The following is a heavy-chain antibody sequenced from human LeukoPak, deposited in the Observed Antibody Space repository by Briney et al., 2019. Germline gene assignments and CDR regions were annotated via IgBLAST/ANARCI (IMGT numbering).Heavy chain of an antibody. Sequence: SVKVSCKASGGTFSSYAISWVRQAPGQGLEWMGGIIPIFGTANYAQKFQGRVTITADESTSTAYMELSSLRSEDTAVYYCATLLTSIAAAGNVYWGQGTLVTVSS. CDR3: ATLLTSIAAAGNVY. D-gene: IGHD6-13*01. CDR1: GGTFSSYA. J-gene: IGHJ4*02. V-gene: IGHV1-69*13. CDR2: IIPIFGTA.